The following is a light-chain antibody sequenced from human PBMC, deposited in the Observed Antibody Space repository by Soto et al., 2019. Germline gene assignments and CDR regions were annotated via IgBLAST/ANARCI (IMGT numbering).Light chain of an antibody. V-gene: IGLV2-11*01. Sequence: QAVVTQPRSVSGSPGQSVTISCTGTSSDVGGYNYVSWYQQHPGKAPKLMIYDVSKRPSGVPDRFSGSKSGNTASLTISGLQAEDEADYYCCSYAGSYTVVFGGGTKLPVL. CDR2: DVS. CDR1: SSDVGGYNY. J-gene: IGLJ2*01. CDR3: CSYAGSYTVV.